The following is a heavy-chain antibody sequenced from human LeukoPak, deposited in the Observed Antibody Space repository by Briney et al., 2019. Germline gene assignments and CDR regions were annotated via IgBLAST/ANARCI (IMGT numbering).Heavy chain of an antibody. D-gene: IGHD3-22*01. Sequence: ASVKVSCKASGYTFTGYYMHWVRQAPGQGLEWMGWINPNSGGTNYAQKFQGRVTMTRDTSISTAYMELSRLRSDDTAVYYCARGIVAYYYDSSGTAWDYWGQGTLVTVSS. V-gene: IGHV1-2*02. CDR2: INPNSGGT. CDR1: GYTFTGYY. CDR3: ARGIVAYYYDSSGTAWDY. J-gene: IGHJ4*02.